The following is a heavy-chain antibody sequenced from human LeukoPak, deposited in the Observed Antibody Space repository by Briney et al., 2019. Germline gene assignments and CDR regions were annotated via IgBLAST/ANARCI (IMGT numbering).Heavy chain of an antibody. CDR1: GYTFTSYD. D-gene: IGHD3-3*01. CDR3: ARGLETYYDFWSGYLLYYYYGMDV. V-gene: IGHV1-8*01. J-gene: IGHJ6*02. Sequence: ASVKVSCKASGYTFTSYDINWVRQATGQGLEWMGWMNPNSGNTGYAQKFQGRATMTRNTSISTAYMELSSLRSEDTAVYYCARGLETYYDFWSGYLLYYYYGMDVWGQGTTVTVSS. CDR2: MNPNSGNT.